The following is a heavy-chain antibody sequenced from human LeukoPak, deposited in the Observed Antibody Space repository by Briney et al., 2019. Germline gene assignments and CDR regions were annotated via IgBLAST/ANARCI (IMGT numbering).Heavy chain of an antibody. CDR3: AKLPVATNDYY. J-gene: IGHJ4*02. D-gene: IGHD5-12*01. CDR1: GFIFSTYG. Sequence: PGGSLRLSCAASGFIFSTYGMHWVRQAPGKGLEWVAFIRYEGSNKYYADSVKGRFTISRDNSKNTLYLQVNSLRAEDTAVYYRAKLPVATNDYYWGQGTLVTVSS. V-gene: IGHV3-30*02. CDR2: IRYEGSNK.